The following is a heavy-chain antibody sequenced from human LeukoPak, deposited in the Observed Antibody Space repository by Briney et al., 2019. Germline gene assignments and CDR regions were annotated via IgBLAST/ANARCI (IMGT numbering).Heavy chain of an antibody. V-gene: IGHV4-39*01. CDR2: IYYSGSS. D-gene: IGHD6-13*01. Sequence: PSETLSLTCTVSGGSISSSNYYWGWIRQPPEKGLEWIGTIYYSGSSYYNPSLKSRVTIFVDTSKNQFSLTLSSVTAADTAVYYCARRILAADFDYWGQGTLVTVSS. CDR3: ARRILAADFDY. CDR1: GGSISSSNYY. J-gene: IGHJ4*02.